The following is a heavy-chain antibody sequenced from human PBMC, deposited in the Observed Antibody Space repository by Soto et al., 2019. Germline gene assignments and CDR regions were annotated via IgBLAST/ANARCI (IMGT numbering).Heavy chain of an antibody. CDR2: ISAGGGDT. CDR1: GFSFSTYA. J-gene: IGHJ5*02. CDR3: AKHAEYQLVSWFDP. D-gene: IGHD2-2*01. V-gene: IGHV3-23*01. Sequence: EVQLLESGGVLVQPGGSLRLSCAVSGFSFSTYAMSWVRQAPGKGLEWVSGISAGGGDTYYADSVRGRFTISRDNSKDTLYLQITSLRAEDTAFYYCAKHAEYQLVSWFDPWGQGTLVTVSS.